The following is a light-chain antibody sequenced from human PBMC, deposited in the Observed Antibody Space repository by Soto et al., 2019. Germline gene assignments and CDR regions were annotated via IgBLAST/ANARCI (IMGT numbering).Light chain of an antibody. V-gene: IGLV2-14*03. CDR3: SAFTGTTYV. CDR2: DVS. CDR1: DVRGNKY. Sequence: QSVLTQPASMSGSPGQSITISCTGGDVRGNKYVSWYQHYPGKAPKLIISDVSSRPSGVSDRFSGSKSGDSASLTISGLQAEDEADYYCSAFTGTTYVFGTGTKLTVL. J-gene: IGLJ1*01.